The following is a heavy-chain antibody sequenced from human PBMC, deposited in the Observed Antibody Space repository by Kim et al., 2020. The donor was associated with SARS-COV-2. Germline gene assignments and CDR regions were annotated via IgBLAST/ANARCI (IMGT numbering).Heavy chain of an antibody. Sequence: SETLSLTCAVYGGSFSGYYWSWIRQPPGKGLEWIGEINHSGSTNYNPSLKSRVTISVDTSKNQFSLKLSSVTAADTAVYYCARGYSSSWYPFDPWGQGTL. J-gene: IGHJ5*02. D-gene: IGHD6-13*01. V-gene: IGHV4-34*01. CDR1: GGSFSGYY. CDR2: INHSGST. CDR3: ARGYSSSWYPFDP.